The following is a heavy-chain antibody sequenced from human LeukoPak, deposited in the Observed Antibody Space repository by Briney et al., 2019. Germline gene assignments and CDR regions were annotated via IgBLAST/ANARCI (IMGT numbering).Heavy chain of an antibody. CDR2: IIPIFGTA. CDR3: ASIVVVPAENYYMDV. Sequence: APVKVSCKASGGTFSSYAISWVRQAPGQGLEWMGGIIPIFGTANYAQKFQGRVTITADESTSTAYMELSSLRSEDTAVYYCASIVVVPAENYYMDVWGKGTTVTVSS. D-gene: IGHD2-2*01. CDR1: GGTFSSYA. J-gene: IGHJ6*03. V-gene: IGHV1-69*13.